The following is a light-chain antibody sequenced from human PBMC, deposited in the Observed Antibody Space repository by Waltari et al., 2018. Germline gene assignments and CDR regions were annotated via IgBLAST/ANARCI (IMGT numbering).Light chain of an antibody. CDR1: QAISIY. CDR3: QQSYSSPYT. Sequence: IQLTQSPSSLSASVGDRVTITCRASQAISIYLAWYQQKPGKAPNLLIYAASTLQSGVPSRFSGSGSGTDFTLTISSVQPEDFATYFCQQSYSSPYTFGQGTKVEIK. J-gene: IGKJ2*01. V-gene: IGKV1-39*01. CDR2: AAS.